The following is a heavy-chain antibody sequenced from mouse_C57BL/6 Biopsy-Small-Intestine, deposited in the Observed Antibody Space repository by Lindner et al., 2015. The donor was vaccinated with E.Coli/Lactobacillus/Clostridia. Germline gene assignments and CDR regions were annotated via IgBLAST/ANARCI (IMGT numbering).Heavy chain of an antibody. CDR1: GYSFTDYN. J-gene: IGHJ2*01. D-gene: IGHD2-12*01. CDR2: INPNNGGT. V-gene: IGHV1-22*01. CDR3: ARSYYSDSYYFDY. Sequence: EVQLQESGPELVKPGASVKMSCKASGYSFTDYNMHWVKQSHGKSLEWIGYINPNNGGTTYNQKFKGKATLTVNKSSSTAYMELRGLPSEDSTVYYCARSYYSDSYYFDYWGQGTTLTVSS.